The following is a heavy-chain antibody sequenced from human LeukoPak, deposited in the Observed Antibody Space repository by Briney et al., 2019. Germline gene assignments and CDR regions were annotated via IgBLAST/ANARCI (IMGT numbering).Heavy chain of an antibody. Sequence: PGGSLRLSCAASRFTFSDYYMSWIRQAPGKGLEWVSYISSRGSNTNYADSVKGRFTISRDNAKKSLYLQMNSLRAEDTAVYYCARGHRGMDVWGQGTTVTVSS. CDR3: ARGHRGMDV. CDR2: ISSRGSNT. V-gene: IGHV3-11*05. CDR1: RFTFSDYY. J-gene: IGHJ6*02.